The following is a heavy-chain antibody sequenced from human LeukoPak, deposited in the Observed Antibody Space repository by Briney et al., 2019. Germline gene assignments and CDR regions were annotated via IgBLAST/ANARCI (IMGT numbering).Heavy chain of an antibody. V-gene: IGHV3-21*01. CDR1: GFTFNNYS. J-gene: IGHJ5*02. CDR3: ARDHDDFWSGLFDP. Sequence: GGSLRLSCAASGFTFNNYSMNWVRQAPGKGLEWVSSISSSSNYIYYADSVKGRFTISRDNSKNTLYLQMNSLRAEDTAVYYCARDHDDFWSGLFDPWGQGTLVTVSS. D-gene: IGHD3-3*01. CDR2: ISSSSNYI.